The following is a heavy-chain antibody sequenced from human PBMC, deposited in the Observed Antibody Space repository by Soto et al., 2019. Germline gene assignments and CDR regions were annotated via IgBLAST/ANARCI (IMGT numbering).Heavy chain of an antibody. CDR3: AKYRVNYSISSRMDV. CDR1: GNTISSYG. V-gene: IGHV1-18*04. CDR2: IGAFNGNT. Sequence: GSAVKASCKASGNTISSYGITWGRQAPGQGLEWVGWIGAFNGNTNYAQNLQGRVTMTTDTSTTTASMELRSLNSDDTAGYYCAKYRVNYSISSRMDVRGQGATVTVS. D-gene: IGHD6-6*01. J-gene: IGHJ6*02.